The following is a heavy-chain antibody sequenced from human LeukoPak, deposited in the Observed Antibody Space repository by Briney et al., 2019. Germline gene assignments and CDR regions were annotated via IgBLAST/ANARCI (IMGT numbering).Heavy chain of an antibody. CDR2: VYHSGST. CDR1: GGSISSGGYS. CDR3: TRSGLTGMRKYPRADYYYYGKDV. V-gene: IGHV4-30-2*01. D-gene: IGHD1-14*01. J-gene: IGHJ6*02. Sequence: PSQTLSLTCAVSGGSISSGGYSWSWIRQPPGTGLEWIGYVYHSGSTYYNPSLKSRVTISVDRSKNQFSLKLSSVTAADTAVYYCTRSGLTGMRKYPRADYYYYGKDVWGQGTAVTVSS.